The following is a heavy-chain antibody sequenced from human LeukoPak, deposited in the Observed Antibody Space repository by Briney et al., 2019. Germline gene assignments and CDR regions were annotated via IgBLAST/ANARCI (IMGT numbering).Heavy chain of an antibody. CDR3: AKDRDIVVVPAAIQGFDY. CDR2: ISRSGGST. D-gene: IGHD2-2*01. Sequence: PGGSLRLPCAASGFTFSSYAMSWVRQARGKGLEWVSAISRSGGSTNYADSVKGRFTISRDNSKNTLYLQLNSLRAEDTAVYYCAKDRDIVVVPAAIQGFDYWGQGTLVTVSS. CDR1: GFTFSSYA. V-gene: IGHV3-23*01. J-gene: IGHJ4*02.